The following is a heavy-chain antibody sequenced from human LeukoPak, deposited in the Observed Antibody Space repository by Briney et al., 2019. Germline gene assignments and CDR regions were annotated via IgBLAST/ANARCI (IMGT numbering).Heavy chain of an antibody. Sequence: GGSLRLSCAASGFTFSTYAMSWVRQAPGKGLEWISIISSGGDTYYADSVKGRFTISRDNSKNTLDLQMSSLRAEDTAVYYCAKGNIVVPAAALIDYWGQGTLVTVSS. CDR1: GFTFSTYA. CDR3: AKGNIVVPAAALIDY. J-gene: IGHJ4*02. V-gene: IGHV3-23*01. D-gene: IGHD2-2*01. CDR2: ISSGGDT.